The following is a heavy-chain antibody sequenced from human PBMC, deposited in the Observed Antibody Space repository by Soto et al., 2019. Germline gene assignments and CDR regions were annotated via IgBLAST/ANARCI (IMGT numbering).Heavy chain of an antibody. D-gene: IGHD6-19*01. CDR3: ARVMEQWPREWFDP. J-gene: IGHJ5*02. CDR1: GYTLTELS. Sequence: ASVKVSCKVSGYTLTELSMHWVRQAPGKGLEWMGGFDPEDGETIYAQKFQGRVTMTEDTSTDTAYMELSSLRSDDTAVYYCARVMEQWPREWFDPWGQGTLVPVSS. V-gene: IGHV1-24*01. CDR2: FDPEDGET.